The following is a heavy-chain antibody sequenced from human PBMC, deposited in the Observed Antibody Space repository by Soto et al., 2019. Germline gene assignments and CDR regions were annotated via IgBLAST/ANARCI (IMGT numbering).Heavy chain of an antibody. J-gene: IGHJ5*02. D-gene: IGHD6-19*01. CDR3: ARGGSGWKALNWFDP. CDR2: NNNRADT. Sequence: PSETLSLTCAVSGASIDNNGYSWTWIRQHPGKGLEWIGTNNNRADTYYNPSLKSRLTISLDTSQNHFSLRLSAVTAADTAIYYCARGGSGWKALNWFDPWGPGIMVTVSS. V-gene: IGHV4-31*11. CDR1: GASIDNNGYS.